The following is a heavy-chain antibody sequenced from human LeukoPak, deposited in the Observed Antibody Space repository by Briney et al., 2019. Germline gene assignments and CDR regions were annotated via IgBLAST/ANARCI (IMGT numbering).Heavy chain of an antibody. CDR2: ISGSGGST. D-gene: IGHD4-23*01. CDR1: GFTFRSYA. V-gene: IGHV3-23*01. J-gene: IGHJ4*02. CDR3: ARDRSTVAAWVDY. Sequence: GGSLRLSCAASGFTFRSYAMNWVRQAPGKGLEWVSSISGSGGSTYYADSVKGRFTISRDNSKNTLYLQMNSLRAEDTAVYYCARDRSTVAAWVDYWGQGTLVTVSS.